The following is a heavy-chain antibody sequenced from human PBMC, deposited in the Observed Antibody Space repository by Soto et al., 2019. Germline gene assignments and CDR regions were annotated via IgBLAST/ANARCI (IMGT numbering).Heavy chain of an antibody. J-gene: IGHJ4*02. D-gene: IGHD5-18*01. Sequence: SETLSLTCTVSGTSVSNYYWSWIRQPAGKGLEHIGRIYTSGSTSYNPSLKSRVTMSMDTSQTQIYLNLTSVTAADTAVYYCARGGIQLSYAFDYWGQGIQVTVSS. CDR2: IYTSGST. V-gene: IGHV4-4*07. CDR3: ARGGIQLSYAFDY. CDR1: GTSVSNYY.